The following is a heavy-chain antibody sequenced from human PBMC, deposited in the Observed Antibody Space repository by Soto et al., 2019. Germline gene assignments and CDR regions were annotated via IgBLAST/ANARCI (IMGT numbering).Heavy chain of an antibody. CDR2: IYYSGST. CDR1: GGSISSSSYY. CDR3: ATHYDILTGYSPNWFDP. J-gene: IGHJ5*02. V-gene: IGHV4-39*01. D-gene: IGHD3-9*01. Sequence: SETLSLTCTVSGGSISSSSYYWGWIRQPPGKGLEWIGSIYYSGSTYYNPSLKSRVTISVDTSKNQFSLKLSSVTAADTAVYYCATHYDILTGYSPNWFDPWGQGTLVTVSS.